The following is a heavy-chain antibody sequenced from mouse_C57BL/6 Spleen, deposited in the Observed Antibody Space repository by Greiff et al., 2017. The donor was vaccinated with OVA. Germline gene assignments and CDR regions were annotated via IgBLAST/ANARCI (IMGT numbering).Heavy chain of an antibody. Sequence: EVQLQQSGPELVKPGASVKISCKASGYSFTGYYMNWVKQSPEKSLEWIGEINPSTGGTTYNQKFKAKATLTVDKSSSTAYMQLKSLTSEDSAVYYCAREDSYAEFADWGQGTLVTVSA. D-gene: IGHD2-12*01. CDR3: AREDSYAEFAD. CDR2: INPSTGGT. CDR1: GYSFTGYY. J-gene: IGHJ3*01. V-gene: IGHV1-42*01.